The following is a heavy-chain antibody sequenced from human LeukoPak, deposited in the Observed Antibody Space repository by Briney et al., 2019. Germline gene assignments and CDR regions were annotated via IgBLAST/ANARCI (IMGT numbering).Heavy chain of an antibody. Sequence: GSLRLSCAASGFTFSSYSMNWVRQPPGKGLEWIGEIYHSGSTNYNPSLKSRVTISVDKSKNQFSLKLSSVTAADTAVYYCARDMGDGYNAKDYWGQGTLVTVSS. D-gene: IGHD5-24*01. V-gene: IGHV4-4*02. CDR1: GFTFSSYSM. CDR2: IYHSGST. CDR3: ARDMGDGYNAKDY. J-gene: IGHJ4*02.